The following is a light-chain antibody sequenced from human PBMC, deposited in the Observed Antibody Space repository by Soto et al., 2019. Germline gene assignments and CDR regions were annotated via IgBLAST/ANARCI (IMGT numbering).Light chain of an antibody. CDR2: DNN. CDR3: GTWDSSLTAFV. J-gene: IGLJ1*01. Sequence: QSVLTQPTSVSAAPGQRVTISCSGSSSNIGNNYVSWYQQLPGAAPKLLIYDNNKRPSGIPDRFSGSKSGTSATVVITGLQTGDEADYYCGTWDSSLTAFVFGTGTKLTVL. CDR1: SSNIGNNY. V-gene: IGLV1-51*01.